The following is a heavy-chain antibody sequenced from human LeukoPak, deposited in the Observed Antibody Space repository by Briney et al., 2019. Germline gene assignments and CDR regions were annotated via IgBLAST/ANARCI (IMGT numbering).Heavy chain of an antibody. V-gene: IGHV3-23*01. CDR3: AKAAQPLYDSSGYYWDFGY. CDR1: GFTFSSYA. Sequence: GGSLRLSCAASGFTFSSYAMSWVRQAPGKGLEWVSAISGSGGSTYYADSVKGRFTISRDNSKNTLYLQMNSLRAEDTAVYYCAKAAQPLYDSSGYYWDFGYWGQGTLVTVSS. CDR2: ISGSGGST. J-gene: IGHJ4*02. D-gene: IGHD3-22*01.